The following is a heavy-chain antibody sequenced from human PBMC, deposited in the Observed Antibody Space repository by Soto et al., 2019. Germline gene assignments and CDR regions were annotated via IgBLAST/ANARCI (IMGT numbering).Heavy chain of an antibody. CDR2: ISWNSGRI. CDR1: GFTFDDYA. J-gene: IGHJ6*02. D-gene: IGHD6-6*01. CDR3: AKNIAATNQYGLDV. V-gene: IGHV3-9*01. Sequence: SLRLSCVASGFTFDDYAMHWVRQAPGKGLEWVSGISWNSGRIGYADSLKGRFTISRDNAKNSLYLQMDRLRPEDTALYHCAKNIAATNQYGLDVWGQGTTVTVSS.